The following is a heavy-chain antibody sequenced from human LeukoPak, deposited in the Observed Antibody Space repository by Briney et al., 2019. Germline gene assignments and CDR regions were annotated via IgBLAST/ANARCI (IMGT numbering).Heavy chain of an antibody. CDR1: GFSVSSNY. Sequence: GGSLRLSCAASGFSVSSNYMSWVRQAPGKGLEWVANIKQDGSEKYYVDSVKGRFTISRDNAKNSLYLQMNSLRAEDTAVYYCARDDILTGYSNWGQGTLVTVSS. V-gene: IGHV3-7*01. CDR2: IKQDGSEK. J-gene: IGHJ4*02. CDR3: ARDDILTGYSN. D-gene: IGHD3-9*01.